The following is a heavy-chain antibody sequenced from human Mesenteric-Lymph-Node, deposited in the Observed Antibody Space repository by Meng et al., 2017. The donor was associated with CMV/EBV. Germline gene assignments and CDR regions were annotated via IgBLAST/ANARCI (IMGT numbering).Heavy chain of an antibody. Sequence: GESLKISCAASGFTFSSYAMSWVRQAPGKGLEWVSAISGSGGSTYYADSVKGRITISRDDSKDTVYLQMNRLRAEDTALYYCVKEGDYWTGPFDPWGQGTLVTVSS. CDR2: ISGSGGST. D-gene: IGHD3/OR15-3a*01. CDR3: VKEGDYWTGPFDP. J-gene: IGHJ5*02. CDR1: GFTFSSYA. V-gene: IGHV3-23*01.